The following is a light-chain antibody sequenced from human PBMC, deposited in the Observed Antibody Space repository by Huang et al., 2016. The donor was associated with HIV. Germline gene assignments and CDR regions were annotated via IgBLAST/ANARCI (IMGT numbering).Light chain of an antibody. J-gene: IGKJ1*01. CDR1: QSIDGW. CDR3: QQYNGFWT. CDR2: KTS. Sequence: DIQMTQSPSTLSASVGETVTITCRASQSIDGWLAWYQQKPGKAPNLLIYKTSSLLSGVPSRFSGSGSETEFTLTISSLQPDDFAVYYCQQYNGFWTFGQGTKVEIK. V-gene: IGKV1-5*03.